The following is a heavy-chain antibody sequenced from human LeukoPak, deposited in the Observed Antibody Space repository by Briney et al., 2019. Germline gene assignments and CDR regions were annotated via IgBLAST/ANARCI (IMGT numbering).Heavy chain of an antibody. Sequence: GGSMRLSCAASGFTFDDYAMHWVRQAPGKGLEWVSGISWNSGSIGYADSVKGRFTISRDNAKNALYLQMTSLRAEDMVLYYCAGGDIAAAGTMVLRYWGQGTLVTVSS. CDR2: ISWNSGSI. CDR1: GFTFDDYA. J-gene: IGHJ4*02. CDR3: AGGDIAAAGTMVLRY. V-gene: IGHV3-9*03. D-gene: IGHD6-13*01.